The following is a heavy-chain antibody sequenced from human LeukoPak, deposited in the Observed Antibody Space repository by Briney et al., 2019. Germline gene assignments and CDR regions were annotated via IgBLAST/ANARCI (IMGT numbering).Heavy chain of an antibody. CDR3: VRDGGFVLDY. CDR2: TYYRSKWSN. Sequence: SQTLSLTCAISGDSFSSNSATWHWIRQSPLKGLEWLGRTYYRSKWSNDYAVSVKSRITINPDTSKNQFSLQLNSVTPEDTAIYYCVRDGGFVLDYWGQGTLVTVSS. J-gene: IGHJ4*02. CDR1: GDSFSSNSAT. V-gene: IGHV6-1*01. D-gene: IGHD2-15*01.